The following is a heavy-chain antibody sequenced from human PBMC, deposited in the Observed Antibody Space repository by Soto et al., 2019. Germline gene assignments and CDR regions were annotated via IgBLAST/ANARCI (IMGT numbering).Heavy chain of an antibody. J-gene: IGHJ6*03. D-gene: IGHD3-9*01. Sequence: GGSLRLSCAASGFTFSSYAMSWVRQAPGKGLEWVSAISGSGGSTYYADSVKDRFTISRDNSKNTLYLQMNSLRAEDTAVYYCAKEISLTPEDYYYYMDVWGKGTTVTVSS. CDR3: AKEISLTPEDYYYYMDV. V-gene: IGHV3-23*01. CDR1: GFTFSSYA. CDR2: ISGSGGST.